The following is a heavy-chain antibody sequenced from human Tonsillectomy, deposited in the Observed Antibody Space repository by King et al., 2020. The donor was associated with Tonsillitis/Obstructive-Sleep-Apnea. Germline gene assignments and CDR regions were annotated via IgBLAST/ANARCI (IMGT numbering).Heavy chain of an antibody. D-gene: IGHD6-19*01. CDR1: GFTFSSYA. CDR3: ANLPRIAVAIIDY. V-gene: IGHV3-23*04. CDR2: ISGIGVRP. J-gene: IGHJ4*02. Sequence: VQLVESGGGLVQPGGSLRLSCAASGFTFSSYAMSWVRQAPGKGLDWVSAISGIGVRPYYADSVKVRFTISSDNSKNTLYLQMNSLRAEDTAVYYCANLPRIAVAIIDYWGQGTLVTVSS.